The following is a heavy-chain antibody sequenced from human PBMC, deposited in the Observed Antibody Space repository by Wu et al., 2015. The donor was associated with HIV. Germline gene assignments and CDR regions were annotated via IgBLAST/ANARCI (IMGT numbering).Heavy chain of an antibody. CDR3: ARAPYYYGSGVIDTTVRP. V-gene: IGHV1-2*02. J-gene: IGHJ5*02. Sequence: QVQLVQSGAEVKKPGASVRVSCKASGYTFTGYYMHWVRQAPGQGLEWMGWINPNSGGTNYAQKFQGRVTMTRDTSISTAYMELSRLRSDDTAVYYCARAPYYYGSGVIDTTVRPWGQGTLVTVSS. CDR2: INPNSGGT. CDR1: GYTFTGYY. D-gene: IGHD3-10*01.